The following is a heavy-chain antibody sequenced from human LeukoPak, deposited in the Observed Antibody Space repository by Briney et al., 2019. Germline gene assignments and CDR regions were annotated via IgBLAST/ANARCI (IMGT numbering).Heavy chain of an antibody. J-gene: IGHJ4*02. V-gene: IGHV3-23*01. CDR1: GFTFSSYA. D-gene: IGHD6-13*01. CDR3: AKGGAGGIAAAGFDY. Sequence: PGGSLRPSCAASGFTFSSYAMSWVRQAPGKGLEWVSAISGSGGSTYYADSVKGRFTISRDNSKNTLYLQMNSLRAEDTAVYYCAKGGAGGIAAAGFDYWGQGTLVTVSS. CDR2: ISGSGGST.